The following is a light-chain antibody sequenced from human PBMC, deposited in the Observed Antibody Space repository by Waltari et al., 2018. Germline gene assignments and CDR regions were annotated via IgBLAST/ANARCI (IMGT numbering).Light chain of an antibody. CDR2: AAS. V-gene: IGKV1-39*01. J-gene: IGKJ1*01. Sequence: DIQMTQSPSSLSASVGDRVTITCRASQSISSSLNWYHQKPGKAPKLLISAASSLQSGVPSRFSGSGSGTEFTLTISSLQPEDFAIYYCHQSYTTPQTFGQGTKVEIK. CDR1: QSISSS. CDR3: HQSYTTPQT.